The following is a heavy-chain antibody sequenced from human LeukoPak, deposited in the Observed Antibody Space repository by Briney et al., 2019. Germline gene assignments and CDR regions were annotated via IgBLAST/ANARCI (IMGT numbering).Heavy chain of an antibody. CDR3: ARVGGGSKSYYYMDV. D-gene: IGHD4-11*01. Sequence: GTSLRLSCAASGFIFDDYAVHWVRQAPGKGLEWVSGISWNSGSMEYADSVKGRFTISRDNSKNTLYLQMNSLRAEDTAVYYCARVGGGSKSYYYMDVWGKGTTVTVSS. CDR1: GFIFDDYA. CDR2: ISWNSGSM. J-gene: IGHJ6*03. V-gene: IGHV3-9*01.